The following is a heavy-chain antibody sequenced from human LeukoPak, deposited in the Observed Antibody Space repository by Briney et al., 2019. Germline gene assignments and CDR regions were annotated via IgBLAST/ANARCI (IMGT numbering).Heavy chain of an antibody. J-gene: IGHJ5*02. Sequence: GGSLRLSCTASGFTFCDYVMSWARQAPGKGLEWVGFIRSKAYGGTTEYAASVKGRFTISRDDSKSIAYLQMNIVKTEDASVYYCSRGYYYGSGTPVWFDPWGQGTLVTVSS. CDR3: SRGYYYGSGTPVWFDP. CDR2: IRSKAYGGTT. CDR1: GFTFCDYV. D-gene: IGHD3-10*01. V-gene: IGHV3-49*04.